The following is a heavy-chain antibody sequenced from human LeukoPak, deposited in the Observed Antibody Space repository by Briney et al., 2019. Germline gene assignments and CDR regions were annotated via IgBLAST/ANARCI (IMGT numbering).Heavy chain of an antibody. CDR1: GFTFSSYA. V-gene: IGHV3-23*01. CDR3: AKGTGDAGYYFDN. J-gene: IGHJ4*02. Sequence: PGGSLRLSCAASGFTFSSYAMNWVRQAPGKGLKWVSAVRVSGETYYADSVKGRFTISRDNSDNTVYLQMSGLRAEDTAVYHCAKGTGDAGYYFDNWGQGTLVTVSS. D-gene: IGHD1-1*01. CDR2: VRVSGET.